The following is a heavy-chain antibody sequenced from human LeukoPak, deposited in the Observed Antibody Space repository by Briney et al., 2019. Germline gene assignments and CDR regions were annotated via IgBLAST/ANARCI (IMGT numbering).Heavy chain of an antibody. CDR1: GGSISSGSYY. V-gene: IGHV4-61*02. J-gene: IGHJ6*03. CDR2: IYTSGSA. D-gene: IGHD3-22*01. CDR3: SIIVVAPIDYYYYMDV. Sequence: SQTLSLTCTVSGGSISSGSYYWSWIRQPAGKGLEWIGRIYTSGSANYNPSLKSRVTISVDTSKNQFSLKLSSVTAADTAVYYCSIIVVAPIDYYYYMDVWGKGTTVTVSS.